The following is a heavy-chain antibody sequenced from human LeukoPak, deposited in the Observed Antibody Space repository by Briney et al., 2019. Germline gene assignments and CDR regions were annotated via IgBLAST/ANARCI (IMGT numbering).Heavy chain of an antibody. CDR1: GGSFSGYY. J-gene: IGHJ4*02. CDR3: ARVRYYDSSGVDY. D-gene: IGHD3-22*01. CDR2: IYYSGST. Sequence: KPSETLSLTCAVYGGSFSGYYWSWIRQPPGKGLEWIGYIYYSGSTYYNPSLKSRVTISVDTSKNQFSLKLSSVTAADTAVYYCARVRYYDSSGVDYWGQGTLVTVSS. V-gene: IGHV4-30-4*08.